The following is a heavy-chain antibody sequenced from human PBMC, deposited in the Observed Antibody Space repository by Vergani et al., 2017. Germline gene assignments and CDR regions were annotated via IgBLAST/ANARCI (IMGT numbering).Heavy chain of an antibody. D-gene: IGHD2-2*01. CDR2: INPNSGGT. CDR3: ARVGTSSNRDYFDY. J-gene: IGHJ4*02. V-gene: IGHV1-2*02. CDR1: GYTFTDYF. Sequence: QVQLVQSGAEVKKPGASVKVSCKASGYTFTDYFMHWVRQAPGQGLEWMGWINPNSGGTNYAQKVQGRVTMTRDTSISTAYMELSKLRSDDTAVYYCARVGTSSNRDYFDYWGQGTLVTVSS.